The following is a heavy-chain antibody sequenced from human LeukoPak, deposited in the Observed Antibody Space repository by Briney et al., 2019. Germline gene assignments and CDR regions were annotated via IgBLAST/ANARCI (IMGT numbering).Heavy chain of an antibody. J-gene: IGHJ4*02. D-gene: IGHD6-19*01. CDR1: GFTFSNYW. Sequence: PGGSLRLSCATSGFTFSNYWMTWVRQAPGKGLEWVANIKKDGSEKYYVDSVKGRFTISRDNAKNSLYLQMSSLRADDTALYYCARDFYLGRIAVAGDFDYWGQGTLVTVSS. CDR2: IKKDGSEK. CDR3: ARDFYLGRIAVAGDFDY. V-gene: IGHV3-7*03.